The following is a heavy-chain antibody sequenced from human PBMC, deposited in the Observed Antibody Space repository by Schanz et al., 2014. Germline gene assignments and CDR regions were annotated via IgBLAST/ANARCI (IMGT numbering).Heavy chain of an antibody. CDR3: ARDAADFYDILTEEDY. V-gene: IGHV1-18*01. CDR2: INTGGGDT. D-gene: IGHD3-9*01. J-gene: IGHJ4*02. CDR1: GYIFINSG. Sequence: QIQLVQSGPEVKKPGATVKVSCKASGYIFINSGISWVRQAPGQGLEWMGWINTGGGDTKYSQNFQGRVTITRDTSASTAYMELRSLRSDDTAVYYCARDAADFYDILTEEDYWGQGTLVTVSS.